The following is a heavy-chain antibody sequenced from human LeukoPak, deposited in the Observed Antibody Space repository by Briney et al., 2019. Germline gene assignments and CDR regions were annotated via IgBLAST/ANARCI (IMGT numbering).Heavy chain of an antibody. Sequence: ASVKVSCKASGYTFTSYYMHWVRQAPGQGLEWMGIINPSGGSTSYAQKFQGRVTMTRDTSTSTVYMELSSPRSEDTAVYYCARASLVWYSSSWHFDYWGQGTLVTVSS. J-gene: IGHJ4*02. V-gene: IGHV1-46*01. D-gene: IGHD6-13*01. CDR3: ARASLVWYSSSWHFDY. CDR1: GYTFTSYY. CDR2: INPSGGST.